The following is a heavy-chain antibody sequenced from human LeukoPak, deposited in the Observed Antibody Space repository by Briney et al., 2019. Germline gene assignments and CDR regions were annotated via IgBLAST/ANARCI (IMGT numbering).Heavy chain of an antibody. V-gene: IGHV3-30*02. D-gene: IGHD4-17*01. Sequence: PGGSLRLSCAASGFTFSSYGMHWVRQAPGKGLGWVAFIRYDGSNKYYADSVKGRFTISRDNSKNTLYLQMDSLRAEDTAVYYCAPMDRYGEGWWFDPWGQGTLVTVSS. CDR2: IRYDGSNK. J-gene: IGHJ5*02. CDR1: GFTFSSYG. CDR3: APMDRYGEGWWFDP.